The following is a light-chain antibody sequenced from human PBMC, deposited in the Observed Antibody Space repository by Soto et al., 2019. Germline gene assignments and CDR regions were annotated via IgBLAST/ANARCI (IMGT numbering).Light chain of an antibody. V-gene: IGLV2-14*01. CDR1: SSDVGGYNY. CDR2: DVS. J-gene: IGLJ2*01. CDR3: SSYTSSSTPYVV. Sequence: QSVLTQPASVSGSPGQSITISCTGTSSDVGGYNYVSWYQQHPGKAPKLMIYDVSNRPSGVSNRFSGSKSGNTASLTISGLQAEVEADYYCSSYTSSSTPYVVFGGGTKLTVL.